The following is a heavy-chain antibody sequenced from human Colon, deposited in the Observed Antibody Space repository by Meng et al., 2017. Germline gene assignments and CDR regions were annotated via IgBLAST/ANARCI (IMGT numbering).Heavy chain of an antibody. CDR2: IHSNGGGT. CDR3: VRDFRVTDL. V-gene: IGHV1-2*06. J-gene: IGHJ4*02. Sequence: ASSKISCKASAYTFTGKWIHWRRQAPGHGPEWMGRIHSNGGGTNSAQKFQGRISMTTDKSISTAYLEQIRLRLDDTAVYYCVRDFRVTDLWGQGTLVTVSS. D-gene: IGHD4-11*01. CDR1: AYTFTGKW.